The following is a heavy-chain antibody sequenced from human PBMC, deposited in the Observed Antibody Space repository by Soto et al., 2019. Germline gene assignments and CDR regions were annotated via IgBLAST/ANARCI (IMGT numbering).Heavy chain of an antibody. CDR3: ARLSLIYYDSSGYYYDDY. J-gene: IGHJ4*02. CDR2: ISAYNGNT. Sequence: ASVKVSCKASGYTFTSYGISWVRQAPGQGLKWMGWISAYNGNTNYAQKLQGRVTMTTVTSTSTAYMELRSLRSDDTAVYYCARLSLIYYDSSGYYYDDYWGQGTLVTVSS. V-gene: IGHV1-18*01. D-gene: IGHD3-22*01. CDR1: GYTFTSYG.